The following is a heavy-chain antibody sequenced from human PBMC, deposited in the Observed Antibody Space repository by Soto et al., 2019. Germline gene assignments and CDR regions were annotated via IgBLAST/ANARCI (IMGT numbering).Heavy chain of an antibody. CDR3: AKDPQYSSGWYRNYYYGMDV. CDR1: GFTFSSYA. J-gene: IGHJ6*02. Sequence: GGSLRLSCAASGFTFSSYAMSWVRQAPGKGLEWVSAISGSGGSTYYADSVKGRFTISRDNSKNTLYLQMNSLRAEDTAVYYCAKDPQYSSGWYRNYYYGMDVWGQGTTVTVS. V-gene: IGHV3-23*01. D-gene: IGHD6-19*01. CDR2: ISGSGGST.